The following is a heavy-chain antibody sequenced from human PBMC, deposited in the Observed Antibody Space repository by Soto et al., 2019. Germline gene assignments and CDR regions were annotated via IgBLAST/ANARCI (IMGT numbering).Heavy chain of an antibody. CDR1: GSSISHNY. CDR3: HGGDGYEVDV. Sequence: QMQLQESGPGLVKPSETLSLTCSVSGSSISHNYWSWIRLPPGGGLEWIGFIDYSGRTTYNTSFTRRITMSVDTSKNQFSLKLDLVTVAYTAPSYCHGGDGYEVDVWGQGTTVIVSS. V-gene: IGHV4-59*01. D-gene: IGHD2-21*02. CDR2: IDYSGRT. J-gene: IGHJ6*02.